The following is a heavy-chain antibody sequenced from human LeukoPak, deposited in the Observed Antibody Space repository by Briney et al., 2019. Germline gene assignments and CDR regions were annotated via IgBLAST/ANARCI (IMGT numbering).Heavy chain of an antibody. CDR2: IYSGGST. Sequence: TGGSLRLSCAASGFTVSSSYMSWVRQAPGKGLEWVSVIYSGGSTYYADSVKGRFTISRDNSKNTLYLQMNSLRAEDTAVYYCARGSHYDSSGFTLFDLWGRGTLVTVSS. CDR3: ARGSHYDSSGFTLFDL. D-gene: IGHD3-22*01. CDR1: GFTVSSSY. J-gene: IGHJ2*01. V-gene: IGHV3-66*01.